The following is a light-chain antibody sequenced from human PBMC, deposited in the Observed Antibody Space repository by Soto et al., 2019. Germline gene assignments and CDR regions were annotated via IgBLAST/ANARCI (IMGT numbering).Light chain of an antibody. CDR3: QQGHNWPLT. J-gene: IGKJ2*01. CDR1: QSINSE. V-gene: IGKV3-15*01. CDR2: GAS. Sequence: EIVMTQSPATLSLSPGERAALSCRASQSINSELAWYQQKPGQPPRLLIYGASTRATGVPARFTGSESGSEFTLTISALQSEDCAVYYCQQGHNWPLTFGQGTRREI.